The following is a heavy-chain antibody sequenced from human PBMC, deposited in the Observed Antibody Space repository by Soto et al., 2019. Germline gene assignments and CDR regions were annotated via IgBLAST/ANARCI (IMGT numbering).Heavy chain of an antibody. D-gene: IGHD2-15*01. V-gene: IGHV4-34*01. J-gene: IGHJ3*02. CDR1: GGTFSGYY. CDR3: ARGFPLLKYCSGGSCYGGAFDI. Sequence: LLAASETLSLPCAVYGGTFSGYYWSWIRQPPGKGLEWIGEINHSGSTNYNPSLKSRVTISVDTSKNQFSLKLSSVTAADTAVYYCARGFPLLKYCSGGSCYGGAFDIWGQGTMVTVSS. CDR2: INHSGST.